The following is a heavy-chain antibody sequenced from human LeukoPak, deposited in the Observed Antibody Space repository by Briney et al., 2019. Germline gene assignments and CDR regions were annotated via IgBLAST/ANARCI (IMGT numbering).Heavy chain of an antibody. CDR3: AKTRRIAAAGFWGYNWFDP. CDR1: GFTFSSYA. CDR2: ISYDGSNK. D-gene: IGHD6-13*01. J-gene: IGHJ5*02. V-gene: IGHV3-30*04. Sequence: GGSLRLSCAASGFTFSSYAMHWVRQAPGKGLEWVAVISYDGSNKYYADSVKGRFTISRDNSKNTLYLQMNSLRAEDTAVYYCAKTRRIAAAGFWGYNWFDPWGQGTLVTVSS.